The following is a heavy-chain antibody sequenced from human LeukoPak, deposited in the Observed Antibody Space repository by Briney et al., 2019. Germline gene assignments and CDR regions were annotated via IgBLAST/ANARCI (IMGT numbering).Heavy chain of an antibody. Sequence: GRSLRLSCAASGFTFSSYGMHWVRQAPGKGLEWVAVISYDGSNKYYADSVKGRFTISRDNSKNKLYLQMNSLRAEDTAVYYCAGDYYDSIWRQFDPWGQGTLVTVSS. CDR3: AGDYYDSIWRQFDP. CDR2: ISYDGSNK. J-gene: IGHJ5*02. V-gene: IGHV3-30*03. D-gene: IGHD3-22*01. CDR1: GFTFSSYG.